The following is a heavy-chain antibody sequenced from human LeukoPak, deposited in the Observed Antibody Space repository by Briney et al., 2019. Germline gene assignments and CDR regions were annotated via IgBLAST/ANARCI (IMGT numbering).Heavy chain of an antibody. V-gene: IGHV3-30*18. D-gene: IGHD2-2*01. CDR2: ISYDGRNK. CDR3: AKGPLRGTAAAIDY. Sequence: GGSLRLSCAASGFTFSLFWMSWVRQAPGKGLEWVAVISYDGRNKHYPDSVKGRFTISRDIFTDTLWLQMDSLRTEDTAVYYCAKGPLRGTAAAIDYWGQGTLVTVSS. J-gene: IGHJ4*02. CDR1: GFTFSLFW.